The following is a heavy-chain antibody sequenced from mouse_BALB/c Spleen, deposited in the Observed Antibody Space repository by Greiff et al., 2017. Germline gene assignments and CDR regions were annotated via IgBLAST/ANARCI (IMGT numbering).Heavy chain of an antibody. J-gene: IGHJ3*01. CDR1: GFTFSDFY. Sequence: EVQLVDSGGGLVQPGGSLRLSCATSGFTFSDFYMEWVRQPPGKRLEWIAASRNKANDYTTEYSASVKGRFIVSRDTSQSILYLQMNALRAEDTAIYYCARDAETARVAWFAYWGQGTLVTVSA. CDR2: SRNKANDYTT. V-gene: IGHV7-1*02. CDR3: ARDAETARVAWFAY. D-gene: IGHD3-2*01.